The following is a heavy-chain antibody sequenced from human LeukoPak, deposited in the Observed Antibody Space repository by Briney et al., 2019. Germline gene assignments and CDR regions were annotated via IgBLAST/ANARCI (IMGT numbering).Heavy chain of an antibody. V-gene: IGHV3-23*01. Sequence: GGSLRLSCVGSGFTFSTYAMTWVRQAPGKGLEWLSSINGGSDSTYYADSVKGRFTISRDNSKNTLYLQMNSLRAEDTAVYYCAKSLGGQLLWRDAFDIWGQGTMVTVSS. D-gene: IGHD2-2*01. CDR3: AKSLGGQLLWRDAFDI. CDR2: INGGSDST. CDR1: GFTFSTYA. J-gene: IGHJ3*02.